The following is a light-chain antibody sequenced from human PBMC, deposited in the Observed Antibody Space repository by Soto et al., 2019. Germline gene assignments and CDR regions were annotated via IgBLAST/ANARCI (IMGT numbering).Light chain of an antibody. CDR1: QSVSSSY. Sequence: EIVLTQSPGTLSLSPGERATLSCRASQSVSSSYLAWYQQKPGQAPRLLIYGASSRATGIPDRFSGSGSGTDFTLNISRLEPEDYAVYSCQQYGSSLLFTFGPGTKVDIK. V-gene: IGKV3-20*01. CDR2: GAS. J-gene: IGKJ3*01. CDR3: QQYGSSLLFT.